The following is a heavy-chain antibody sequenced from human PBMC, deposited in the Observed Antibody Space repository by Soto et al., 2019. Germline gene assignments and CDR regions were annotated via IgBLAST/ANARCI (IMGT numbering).Heavy chain of an antibody. CDR3: ARGDSTDCSNGVCSFFYNHDMDV. CDR1: GYSFTDYH. CDR2: INPKSGGT. V-gene: IGHV1-2*04. J-gene: IGHJ6*02. Sequence: ASVKVSCKASGYSFTDYHIHWVRQAPGQGLEWLGRINPKSGGTSTAQKFQGWVTMTTDTSISTASMERTRLPSDDTAIYYCARGDSTDCSNGVCSFFYNHDMDVWGQGTTVTAP. D-gene: IGHD2-8*01.